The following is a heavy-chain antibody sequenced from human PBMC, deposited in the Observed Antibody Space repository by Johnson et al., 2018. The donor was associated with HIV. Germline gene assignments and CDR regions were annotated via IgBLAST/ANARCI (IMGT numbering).Heavy chain of an antibody. CDR3: ARGGARSSGYYSAFDI. D-gene: IGHD3-22*01. CDR2: ISYDGSNK. V-gene: IGHV3-30-3*01. Sequence: QVQLVESGGGVVQPGRSLRLSCAASGFTFSSYAMHWVRQAPGKGLEWVAVISYDGSNKCYADSVKGRFTISRDNSKNTLYLQMNSLRAEDTAVYYCARGGARSSGYYSAFDIWGQGTMVTVSS. J-gene: IGHJ3*02. CDR1: GFTFSSYA.